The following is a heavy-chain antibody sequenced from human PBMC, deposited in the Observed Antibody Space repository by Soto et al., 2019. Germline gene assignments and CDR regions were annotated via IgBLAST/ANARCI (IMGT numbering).Heavy chain of an antibody. CDR3: ARVSPTPDWSDVNYYGMDV. CDR1: GGTFSSYA. Sequence: SVKVSCKASGGTFSSYAISWLRQAPGQGLEWMGGIIPIFGTANYAQKFQGRVTITADESTSTAYMELSSLRSEDTAVYSCARVSPTPDWSDVNYYGMDVWGQGTTVTVSS. J-gene: IGHJ6*01. CDR2: IIPIFGTA. D-gene: IGHD1-1*01. V-gene: IGHV1-69*13.